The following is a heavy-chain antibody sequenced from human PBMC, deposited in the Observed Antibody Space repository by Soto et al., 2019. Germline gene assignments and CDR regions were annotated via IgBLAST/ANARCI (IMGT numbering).Heavy chain of an antibody. J-gene: IGHJ4*02. Sequence: SETLSLTCTVSGASITFGGYSWSWIRQTPGKGLEWIGYINYLETTFYNPSFESRLTLSIDRAKNQFSLKLHSMSAADRAVYFCARGGGSDSFDYWGQGILVTVSS. CDR1: GASITFGGYS. D-gene: IGHD1-26*01. CDR2: INYLETT. V-gene: IGHV4-30-2*01. CDR3: ARGGGSDSFDY.